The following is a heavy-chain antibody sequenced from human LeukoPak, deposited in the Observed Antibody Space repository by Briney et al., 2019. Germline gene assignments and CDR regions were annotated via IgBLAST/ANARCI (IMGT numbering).Heavy chain of an antibody. Sequence: ASVKVSCKASGYTFTSYVINWVRQATGQGLEWMGWMNPNSGNTGYAQKFQGRVTMTRNTSISTAYMELCSLRSEDTAVYYCARVYCSSTSCLLPYWYFDLWGRGTLVTVSS. CDR1: GYTFTSYV. D-gene: IGHD2-2*01. CDR2: MNPNSGNT. V-gene: IGHV1-8*01. J-gene: IGHJ2*01. CDR3: ARVYCSSTSCLLPYWYFDL.